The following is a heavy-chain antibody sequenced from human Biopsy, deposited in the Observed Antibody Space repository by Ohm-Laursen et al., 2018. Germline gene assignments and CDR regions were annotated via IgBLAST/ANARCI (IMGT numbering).Heavy chain of an antibody. D-gene: IGHD2-15*01. CDR2: INQDGSEK. J-gene: IGHJ4*02. CDR1: GFTFSTYW. CDR3: ASAHQYCSATTCNGGSDF. Sequence: LRLSCSASGFTFSTYWMTWVRQAPGKGLEWVANINQDGSEKYYVDSVKGRFTISRDNAKDSLDLQMSSLRVEDTALYYCASAHQYCSATTCNGGSDFWGQGTLVTVSS. V-gene: IGHV3-7*01.